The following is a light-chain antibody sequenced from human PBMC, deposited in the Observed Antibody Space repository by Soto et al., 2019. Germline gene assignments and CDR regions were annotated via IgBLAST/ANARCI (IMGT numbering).Light chain of an antibody. CDR2: GAS. J-gene: IGKJ4*01. CDR1: QSVSSN. V-gene: IGKV3-15*01. CDR3: QQYNNWPPLT. Sequence: EIVMTQSPATLSVSPGERATISCRSSQSVSSNLAWYQQKPLQAPRLLIYGASTRATGIPARLSGSGSGTEFTISISSLQYEDCAVYYWQQYNNWPPLTFGGVTKVEI.